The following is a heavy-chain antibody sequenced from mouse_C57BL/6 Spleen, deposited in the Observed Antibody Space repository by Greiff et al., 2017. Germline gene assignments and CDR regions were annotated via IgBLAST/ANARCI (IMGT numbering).Heavy chain of an antibody. D-gene: IGHD1-1*01. CDR3: TTGGYYGSSHWYFDV. CDR2: IDPEDGDT. CDR1: GFNIKDYY. J-gene: IGHJ1*03. V-gene: IGHV14-1*01. Sequence: VQLQQSGAELVRPGASVKLSCTASGFNIKDYYMHWVKQRPEQGLEWIGRIDPEDGDTEYAPKFHGKATMTADTSSNTAYLQLSSLTSEDTAVYYCTTGGYYGSSHWYFDVWGTGTTVTVSS.